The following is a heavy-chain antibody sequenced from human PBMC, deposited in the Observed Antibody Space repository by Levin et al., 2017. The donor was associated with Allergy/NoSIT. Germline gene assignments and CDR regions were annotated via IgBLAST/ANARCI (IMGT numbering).Heavy chain of an antibody. CDR1: GFTFSSYA. V-gene: IGHV3-23*01. CDR2: ISGSGGST. Sequence: GESLKISCAASGFTFSSYAMSWVRQAPGKGLEWVSAISGSGGSTYYADSVKGRFTISRDNSKNTLYLQMNSLRAEDTAVYYCAKDSGYSGYDSWGYWGQGTLVTVSS. D-gene: IGHD5-12*01. CDR3: AKDSGYSGYDSWGY. J-gene: IGHJ4*02.